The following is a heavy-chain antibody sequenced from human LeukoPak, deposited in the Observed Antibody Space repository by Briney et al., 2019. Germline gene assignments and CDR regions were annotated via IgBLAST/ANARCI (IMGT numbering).Heavy chain of an antibody. D-gene: IGHD1-26*01. CDR1: GYTFTNYA. Sequence: ASVKVSCKASGYTFTNYAINWVRQAPGQGLEWMGWISAYNGNTNYAQKLQGRVTMTTDTSTSTAYMELRSLRSDDTAVYYCARELEWELLARSYYYYGMDVWGQGTTVTVSS. V-gene: IGHV1-18*01. J-gene: IGHJ6*02. CDR3: ARELEWELLARSYYYYGMDV. CDR2: ISAYNGNT.